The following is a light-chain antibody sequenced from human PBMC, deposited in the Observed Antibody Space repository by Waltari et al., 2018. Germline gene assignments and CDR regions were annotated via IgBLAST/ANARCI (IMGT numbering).Light chain of an antibody. J-gene: IGKJ2*01. CDR1: QSLTKRY. Sequence: VLTQSPDSLSLSPGERATLSCRASQSLTKRYLAWYQQKPGQAPRLLIYGASSRAAGIPDRFSGSWSGTDFTLTISRLEPEDFAVYYCQQYGSSVMYTFGQGTMLEIK. CDR2: GAS. V-gene: IGKV3-20*01. CDR3: QQYGSSVMYT.